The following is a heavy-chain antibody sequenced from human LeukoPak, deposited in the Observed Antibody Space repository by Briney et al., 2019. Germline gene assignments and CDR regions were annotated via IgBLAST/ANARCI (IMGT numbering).Heavy chain of an antibody. V-gene: IGHV3-64*01. CDR3: ARARAFDY. CDR1: GFTFSSYA. CDR2: IVSNGGAT. J-gene: IGHJ4*02. Sequence: PGGSLRLSCAASGFTFSSYAMHWVRQAPGKGLEYVSAIVSNGGATYYANSVKGRFTISRGNSKNTLYLQMGSLRAEDMAVYYCARARAFDYWGQGTPVIVSS.